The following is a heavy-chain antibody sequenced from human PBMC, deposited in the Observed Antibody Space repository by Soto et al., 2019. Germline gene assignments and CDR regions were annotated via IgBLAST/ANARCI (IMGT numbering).Heavy chain of an antibody. D-gene: IGHD3-3*01. V-gene: IGHV3-48*04. CDR2: ISSSSSTI. CDR1: GFTFSSYS. Sequence: GGSLRLSCAASGFTFSSYSMNWVRQAPGKGLEWASYISSSSSTIYYADSVKGRFTISRDNAKNSLYLQMNSLKAEDTAVYYCARARPRFLEWLFHAFDIWGQGTMVTVSS. CDR3: ARARPRFLEWLFHAFDI. J-gene: IGHJ3*02.